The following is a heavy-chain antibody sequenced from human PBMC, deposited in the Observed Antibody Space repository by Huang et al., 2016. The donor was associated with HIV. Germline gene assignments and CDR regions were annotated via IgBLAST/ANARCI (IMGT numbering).Heavy chain of an antibody. CDR1: GGSFNNFG. CDR2: IIQGFGTR. V-gene: IGHV1-69*13. CDR3: AKRGGAWGSPYAFDL. Sequence: QVQLVQSGAEVRKPGSSVKVSCRASGGSFNNFGINWVRPAPGQGLECVGVIIQGFGTRNDAQRFQGRVTITADETTGVVYMELSSLRSDDTAVYFCAKRGGAWGSPYAFDLWGPGTMVTVSS. J-gene: IGHJ3*01. D-gene: IGHD3-16*01.